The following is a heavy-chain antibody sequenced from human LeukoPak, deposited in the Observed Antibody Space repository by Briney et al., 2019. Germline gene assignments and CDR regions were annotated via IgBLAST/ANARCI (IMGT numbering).Heavy chain of an antibody. CDR1: GYTFTSYY. CDR2: INTSGGST. Sequence: ASVKVSCKASGYTFTSYYMQWVRQAPGQGLEWMGIINTSGGSTTYAQKFQGRVSMTRDTSTSTVYLEVSSLRSEDTAVYYCARSQGGNTLWFDPWGQGTLVTVSS. D-gene: IGHD4-23*01. V-gene: IGHV1-46*01. J-gene: IGHJ5*02. CDR3: ARSQGGNTLWFDP.